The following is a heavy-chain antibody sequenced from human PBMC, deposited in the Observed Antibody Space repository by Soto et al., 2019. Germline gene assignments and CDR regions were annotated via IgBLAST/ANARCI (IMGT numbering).Heavy chain of an antibody. CDR2: ISRDGGTK. J-gene: IGHJ4*02. CDR1: GFTVSTYG. V-gene: IGHV3-30*03. CDR3: TGEVASCY. Sequence: QVQLVESGGGVVRPGRSLRLSCAVSGFTVSTYGMHWVRQAPGKGLEWVAVISRDGGTKYYADSVKGRFTISRDNSRNILFLEMNSLRGDDMAVSYCTGEVASCYRGQGTMVTVSS.